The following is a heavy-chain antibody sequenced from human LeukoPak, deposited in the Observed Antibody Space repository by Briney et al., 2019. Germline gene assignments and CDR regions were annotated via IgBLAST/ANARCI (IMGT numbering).Heavy chain of an antibody. CDR3: ARDLPTFYYDSSGYYYGFVY. Sequence: ASVKVSCKASGYTFTSYGISWVRQAPRQGLEWMGWISAYNGNTNYAQKLQGRVTMTTDTSTSTAYMELRSLRSDDTAVYYCARDLPTFYYDSSGYYYGFVYWGQGTLVTVSS. J-gene: IGHJ4*02. CDR1: GYTFTSYG. V-gene: IGHV1-18*01. CDR2: ISAYNGNT. D-gene: IGHD3-22*01.